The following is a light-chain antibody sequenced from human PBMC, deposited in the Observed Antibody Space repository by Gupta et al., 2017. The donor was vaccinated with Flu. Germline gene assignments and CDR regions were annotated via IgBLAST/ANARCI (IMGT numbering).Light chain of an antibody. Sequence: VGDRVTITGRASHSLSSRLAWYQQKPGKAPKVLIYKASSLESGVPSRFSGSGSGTEFTLTISSLQPDDFATYYCQQYSSYWTFGQGTKVEIK. V-gene: IGKV1-5*03. J-gene: IGKJ1*01. CDR3: QQYSSYWT. CDR1: HSLSSR. CDR2: KAS.